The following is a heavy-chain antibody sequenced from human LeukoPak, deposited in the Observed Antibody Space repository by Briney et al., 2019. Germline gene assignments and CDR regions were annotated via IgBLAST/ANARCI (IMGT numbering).Heavy chain of an antibody. J-gene: IGHJ3*02. D-gene: IGHD5-18*01. Sequence: SETLSLTCGVCGGSFSGYYWSWLRQPPGKGLEWIGEINHSGSTNYNPSLKSRVTISVDTSKNQFSLKLSSVTAADTAVYYCARGSQRGYSLSDAFDIWGQGTMVTV. V-gene: IGHV4-34*01. CDR3: ARGSQRGYSLSDAFDI. CDR2: INHSGST. CDR1: GGSFSGYY.